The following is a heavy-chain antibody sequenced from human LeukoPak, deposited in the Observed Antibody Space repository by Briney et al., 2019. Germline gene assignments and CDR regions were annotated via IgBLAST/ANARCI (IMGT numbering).Heavy chain of an antibody. CDR2: IYTSGST. CDR1: GGSISSGNYY. D-gene: IGHD3-3*01. J-gene: IGHJ4*02. Sequence: SQTLSLTXTVSGGSISSGNYYWSWIRQPAGKGLEWIGHIYTSGSTNYNPSLKSRVTISVDTSKNQFSLKLSSVTAADTAVYYCAREGYDSLWGQGTLVTVSS. CDR3: AREGYDSL. V-gene: IGHV4-61*09.